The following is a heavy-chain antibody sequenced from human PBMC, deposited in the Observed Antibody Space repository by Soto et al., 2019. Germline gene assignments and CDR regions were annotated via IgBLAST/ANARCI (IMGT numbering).Heavy chain of an antibody. V-gene: IGHV4-59*01. CDR3: ARGKIVGP. J-gene: IGHJ5*02. CDR1: GCSISTYY. CDR2: IHYSGST. D-gene: IGHD3-16*02. Sequence: QVQLQESGPGLVKPSETLSLTCTVSGCSISTYYWSWIRQPPGKGLEWIGYIHYSGSTNYNPSLKSRVTISVDTSKNQFSLKLSSVTAADTAVYYCARGKIVGPCGKGTLVTVSS.